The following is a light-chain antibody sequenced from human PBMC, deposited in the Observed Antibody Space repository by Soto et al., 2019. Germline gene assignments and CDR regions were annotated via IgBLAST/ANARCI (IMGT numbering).Light chain of an antibody. Sequence: EIVLTQSPGTLSLSPGERATLSCRASQSVSSSYLAWYQQKPGQAPRLLXXGASSRATGIPDRFSGSGSGTDFTLTISRLEPEDFAVYYCQQYGSSPPGLTFGGGTKVDIK. CDR2: GAS. CDR1: QSVSSSY. V-gene: IGKV3-20*01. CDR3: QQYGSSPPGLT. J-gene: IGKJ4*01.